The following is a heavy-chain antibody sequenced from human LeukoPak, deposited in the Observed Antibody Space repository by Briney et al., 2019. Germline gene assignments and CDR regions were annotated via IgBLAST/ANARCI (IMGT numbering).Heavy chain of an antibody. CDR1: GFTFSSYS. CDR2: ISSSSSYI. CDR3: AKGNTAMADFDY. D-gene: IGHD5-18*01. Sequence: GGSLRLSCAASGFTFSSYSMNWVRQAPGKGLEWVSSISSSSSYIYYADSVKGRFTIPRDNAKNSLYLQMNSLRAEDTAVYYCAKGNTAMADFDYWGQGTLVTVSS. V-gene: IGHV3-21*01. J-gene: IGHJ4*02.